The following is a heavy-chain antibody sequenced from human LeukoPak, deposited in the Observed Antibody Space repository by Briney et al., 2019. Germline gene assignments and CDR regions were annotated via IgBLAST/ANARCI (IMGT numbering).Heavy chain of an antibody. Sequence: PSETLSLTCTVSGGSISSSSCYWGWIRQAPGKGLEWVSAISGSGGSTNYADSVKGRFTISRDNSKNTLNLQMNSLRAEDTAVYYCAKVRFWSGYFRSFDYWGQGTLVTVSS. CDR1: GGSISSSSCY. CDR2: ISGSGGST. D-gene: IGHD3-3*01. J-gene: IGHJ4*02. V-gene: IGHV3-23*01. CDR3: AKVRFWSGYFRSFDY.